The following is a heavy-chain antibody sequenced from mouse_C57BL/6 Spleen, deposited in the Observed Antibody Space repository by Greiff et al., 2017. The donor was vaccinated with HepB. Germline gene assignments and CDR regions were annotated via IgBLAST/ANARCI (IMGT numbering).Heavy chain of an antibody. J-gene: IGHJ1*03. CDR3: ARHSTVVATGIDV. CDR2: IHPNSGST. CDR1: GYTFTSYW. Sequence: VQLQQPGAELVKPGASVKLSCKASGYTFTSYWMHWVKQRPGQGLEWIGMIHPNSGSTNYNEKFKSKATLTVDKSSSTAYMQLSSLTSEDSAVYYWARHSTVVATGIDVWGTGTTVTVSS. D-gene: IGHD1-1*01. V-gene: IGHV1-64*01.